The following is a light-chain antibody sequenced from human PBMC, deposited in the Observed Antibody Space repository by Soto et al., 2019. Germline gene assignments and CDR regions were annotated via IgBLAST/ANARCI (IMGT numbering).Light chain of an antibody. V-gene: IGKV1-39*01. CDR1: QTIHTF. J-gene: IGKJ2*01. CDR2: GAS. CDR3: QQRYSLPFT. Sequence: DIRMTQSPSSLSASVGDRVTITCRASQTIHTFLNWYQQKPGKAPNLLIYGASTLQSGVPSRFSGSGSGTDFSLNISDLQPDDCATYYCQQRYSLPFTFGQGTRLEI.